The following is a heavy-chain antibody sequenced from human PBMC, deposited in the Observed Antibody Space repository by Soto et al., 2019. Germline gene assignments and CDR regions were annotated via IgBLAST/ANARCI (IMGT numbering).Heavy chain of an antibody. D-gene: IGHD4-17*01. V-gene: IGHV4-59*01. Sequence: SETLSLTCTVSGGSISSYYWSWIRQPPGKGLEWIGYIYYSGSTNYNPSLKSRVTISVDTSKNQFSLKLSSVTAADTAVYYCARDRKVTTSRFNWFDPWGQGNLVTVSS. CDR1: GGSISSYY. CDR2: IYYSGST. CDR3: ARDRKVTTSRFNWFDP. J-gene: IGHJ5*02.